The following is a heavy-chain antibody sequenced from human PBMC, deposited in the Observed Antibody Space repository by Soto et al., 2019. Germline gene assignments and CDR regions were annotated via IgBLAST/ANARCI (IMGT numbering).Heavy chain of an antibody. CDR3: ATELGENPASPFDA. V-gene: IGHV1-69*01. CDR1: GVTFSSET. D-gene: IGHD3-10*01. CDR2: IIPIFGTA. Sequence: QVQLVHSGADVKKPGSSVKVSCQASGVTFSSETLGWVRQSPGQGLEWVGGIIPIFGTARYAQKFQGRVTITAAESTSTVDMELSSLRSDDTAVYFCATELGENPASPFDAWGQGTLVTVSS. J-gene: IGHJ4*02.